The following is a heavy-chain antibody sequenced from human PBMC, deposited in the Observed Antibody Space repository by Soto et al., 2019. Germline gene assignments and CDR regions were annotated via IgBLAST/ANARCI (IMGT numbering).Heavy chain of an antibody. D-gene: IGHD2-15*01. CDR3: ARTLGSHHCSGGSCYSAYFDY. V-gene: IGHV3-30-3*01. J-gene: IGHJ4*02. CDR2: ISYDGSNK. CDR1: GFTFSSYA. Sequence: GGSLRLSCAASGFTFSSYAMHWVRQAPGKGLEWVAVISYDGSNKYYADSVKGRLTISRDNSKNTLYLQMNSLRAEDTAVYYCARTLGSHHCSGGSCYSAYFDYWGQGTLVTVSS.